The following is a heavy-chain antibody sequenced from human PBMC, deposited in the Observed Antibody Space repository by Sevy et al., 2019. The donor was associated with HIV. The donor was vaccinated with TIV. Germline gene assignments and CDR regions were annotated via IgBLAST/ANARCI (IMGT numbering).Heavy chain of an antibody. CDR3: ARCITSSSGYYGMDV. D-gene: IGHD6-6*01. CDR1: GFTFSSYS. CDR2: ISSSSSYI. J-gene: IGHJ6*02. V-gene: IGHV3-21*01. Sequence: GGSLRLSCAASGFTFSSYSMIWVRQAPGKGLEWVSSISSSSSYIYYADSVKGRFTISRDNAKNSLYLQMNSLRAEDTAVYYCARCITSSSGYYGMDVWGQGTTVTVSS.